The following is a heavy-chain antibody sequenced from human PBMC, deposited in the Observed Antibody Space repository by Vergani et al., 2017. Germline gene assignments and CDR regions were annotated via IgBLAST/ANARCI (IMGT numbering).Heavy chain of an antibody. CDR1: GYTFTDYF. Sequence: QVQLVQPGAEVKKPGASVKVSCKASGYTFTDYFMHWVRQAPGQGLEWMGWINPNSGGTNYAQKFQGRVTMTRDTSISTAYMELSNLRSADTAVYYCARVGTSSNRDYFDYWGQGTLVTVSS. CDR3: ARVGTSSNRDYFDY. D-gene: IGHD2-2*01. J-gene: IGHJ4*02. V-gene: IGHV1-2*02. CDR2: INPNSGGT.